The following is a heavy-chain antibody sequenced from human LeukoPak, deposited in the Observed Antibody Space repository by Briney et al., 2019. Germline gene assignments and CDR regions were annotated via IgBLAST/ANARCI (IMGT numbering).Heavy chain of an antibody. CDR3: ARDSFVIGAFDI. CDR1: RFTSSDYY. Sequence: GGSLRLSCAASRFTSSDYYMSWIREAPGKGLERVSYISSSGSTIYYADSLKGRFTISRDNAKNSLYLQMNSLRAEDTAVYYCARDSFVIGAFDIWGQETMVTVSS. D-gene: IGHD2-21*01. V-gene: IGHV3-11*01. CDR2: ISSSGSTI. J-gene: IGHJ3*02.